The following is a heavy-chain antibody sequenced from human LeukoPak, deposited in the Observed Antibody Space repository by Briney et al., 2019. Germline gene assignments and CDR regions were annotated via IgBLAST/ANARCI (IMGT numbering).Heavy chain of an antibody. CDR2: MNPNSGNT. CDR1: GYTFTSYD. J-gene: IGHJ4*02. D-gene: IGHD1-1*01. CDR3: ARGYSPTLRTTGNDY. Sequence: ASVKVSCKASGYTFTSYDINWVRQATGQGLEWMGWMNPNSGNTGYAQKFQGRVTITRNTSISTAYMELSSLRSEDTAVYYCARGYSPTLRTTGNDYWGQGTLVTVSS. V-gene: IGHV1-8*03.